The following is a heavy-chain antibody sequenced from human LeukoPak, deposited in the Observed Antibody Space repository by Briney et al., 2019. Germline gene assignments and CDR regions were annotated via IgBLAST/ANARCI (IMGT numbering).Heavy chain of an antibody. D-gene: IGHD2-8*02. Sequence: PGGSLRLSCAAPGFTFNTYAMSWVRQAPGKGLEWVSSISYSGGSTYYADSVKGRFTISRDNSMNTLHLQMSSLRAEDTALYYCARHYSGGVFDIWGQGTMVTVSS. J-gene: IGHJ3*02. CDR3: ARHYSGGVFDI. CDR2: ISYSGGST. CDR1: GFTFNTYA. V-gene: IGHV3-23*01.